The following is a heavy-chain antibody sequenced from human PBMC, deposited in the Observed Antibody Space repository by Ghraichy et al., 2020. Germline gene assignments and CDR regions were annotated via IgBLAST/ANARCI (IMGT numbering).Heavy chain of an antibody. J-gene: IGHJ5*02. CDR1: GGSISSGSYY. CDR2: IYTSGST. Sequence: SETLSLTCTVSGGSISSGSYYWSWIRQPAGKGLEWIGRIYTSGSTNYNPSLKSRVTISVDTSKNQFSLKLSSVTAEDTAVYYCARGVSSSNWFDPWGQGTLVTVSS. CDR3: ARGVSSSNWFDP. V-gene: IGHV4-61*02. D-gene: IGHD6-6*01.